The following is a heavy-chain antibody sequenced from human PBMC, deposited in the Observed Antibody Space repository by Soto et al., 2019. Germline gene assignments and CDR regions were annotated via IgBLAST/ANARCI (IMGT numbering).Heavy chain of an antibody. V-gene: IGHV4-31*03. Sequence: SETLSLTCTVSGGSISSGGYYWSWIRQRPGKGLEWIGYIYYSGSTYYNPSLKSRVTISVDTSKNQFSLKLSSVTAADTAVYYCAGLAYCGGDCYTVAFDIWCQGKMVT. J-gene: IGHJ3*02. CDR2: IYYSGST. CDR1: GGSISSGGYY. CDR3: AGLAYCGGDCYTVAFDI. D-gene: IGHD2-21*02.